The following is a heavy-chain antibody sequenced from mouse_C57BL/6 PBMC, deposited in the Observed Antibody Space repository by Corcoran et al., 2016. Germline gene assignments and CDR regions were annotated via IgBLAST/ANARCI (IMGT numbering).Heavy chain of an antibody. Sequence: QIQLVQSGPELKKPGETVKISCKASGYTFTTYGMSWVKQAPGKGLKWMGWINTYSGVPTYADDFKGRFAFSLETSASTAYLQINHLKNEDTATYFCASTTVVAKGFAYWGQGTLVTVSA. CDR2: INTYSGVP. J-gene: IGHJ3*01. CDR3: ASTTVVAKGFAY. CDR1: GYTFTTYG. V-gene: IGHV9-3*01. D-gene: IGHD1-1*01.